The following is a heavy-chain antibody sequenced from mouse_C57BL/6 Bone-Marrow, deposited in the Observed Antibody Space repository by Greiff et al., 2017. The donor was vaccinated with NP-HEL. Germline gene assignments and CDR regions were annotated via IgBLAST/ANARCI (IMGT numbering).Heavy chain of an antibody. CDR2: ISSGGSYT. CDR3: ARGWGADFTWFAY. CDR1: GFTFSSYG. Sequence: EVQVVESGGDLVKPGGSLKLSCAASGFTFSSYGMSWVRQTPDKRLEWVATISSGGSYTYYPDSVKGRFTISRDNAKNTLYLQMSSLKSEDTAMYYCARGWGADFTWFAYWGQGTLVTVSA. V-gene: IGHV5-6*01. J-gene: IGHJ3*01.